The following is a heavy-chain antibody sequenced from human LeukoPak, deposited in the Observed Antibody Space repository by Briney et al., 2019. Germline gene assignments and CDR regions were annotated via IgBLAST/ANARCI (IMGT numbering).Heavy chain of an antibody. Sequence: PGGSLRHSCAASGFTFSSYAMSWVRQAPGKGLEWVSAISGSGGSTYYADSVKGRFTVSRDNSKNTLYLQMNSLRADDTAMYYCAREILRDGSYLIEDWGQGILVTVSS. D-gene: IGHD1-26*01. J-gene: IGHJ4*02. CDR1: GFTFSSYA. V-gene: IGHV3-23*01. CDR2: ISGSGGST. CDR3: AREILRDGSYLIED.